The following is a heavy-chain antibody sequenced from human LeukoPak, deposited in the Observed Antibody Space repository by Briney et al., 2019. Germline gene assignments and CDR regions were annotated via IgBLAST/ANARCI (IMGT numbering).Heavy chain of an antibody. CDR3: VPSANYYYFDY. D-gene: IGHD4/OR15-4a*01. V-gene: IGHV1-2*02. Sequence: GASVNVSFKTSGYTFTNYYMHWVRQGPGLGFEWMGWINPTSGGTSYPQKFQGRLTMTRDTSISTAYMELSRLGSDDTAVYYCVPSANYYYFDYWGQGTLVTVSS. CDR2: INPTSGGT. CDR1: GYTFTNYY. J-gene: IGHJ4*02.